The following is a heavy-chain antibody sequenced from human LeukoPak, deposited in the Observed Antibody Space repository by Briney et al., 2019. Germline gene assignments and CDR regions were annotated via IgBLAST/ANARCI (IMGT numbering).Heavy chain of an antibody. D-gene: IGHD6-19*01. CDR2: IVVGSGNT. CDR1: GFTFTSSA. Sequence: SEKVSCKASGFTFTSSAVQWVRHARGQRLEWIGCIVVGSGNTNYAQKFQERVTITRDMSTSTAYMERSSLRSEDTAVYYCAADPPSSGWGRDAFDIWGQGTMVTVSS. V-gene: IGHV1-58*01. CDR3: AADPPSSGWGRDAFDI. J-gene: IGHJ3*02.